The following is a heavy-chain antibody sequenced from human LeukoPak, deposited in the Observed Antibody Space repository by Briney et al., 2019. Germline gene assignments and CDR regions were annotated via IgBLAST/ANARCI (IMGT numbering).Heavy chain of an antibody. D-gene: IGHD2-15*01. V-gene: IGHV1-8*01. J-gene: IGHJ6*03. CDR3: ARGGYCSGGSCYSFWYYYYYMDV. CDR2: MSPNSGNT. CDR1: GYTFTSYD. Sequence: ASVKVSCKASGYTFTSYDINWVRQATGQGLEWMGWMSPNSGNTGYAQKFQGRVTMTRNTSISTAYMELSSLRSEDTAVYYCARGGYCSGGSCYSFWYYYYYMDVWGKGTTVTISS.